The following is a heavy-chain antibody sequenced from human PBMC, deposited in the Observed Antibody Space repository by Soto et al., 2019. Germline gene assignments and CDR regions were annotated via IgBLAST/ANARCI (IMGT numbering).Heavy chain of an antibody. CDR1: AYTFTSYG. V-gene: IGHV1-18*04. CDR3: ARVGTRDSNYELVREADY. Sequence: ASVKVSCKASAYTFTSYGITWVRQAPGQGLEWMGWISAYNGNTNYAQKLQGRVTMTTDTSTSTAYMEVRSLRSDDTAVYYCARVGTRDSNYELVREADYWGQGTLVTVSS. CDR2: ISAYNGNT. D-gene: IGHD4-4*01. J-gene: IGHJ4*02.